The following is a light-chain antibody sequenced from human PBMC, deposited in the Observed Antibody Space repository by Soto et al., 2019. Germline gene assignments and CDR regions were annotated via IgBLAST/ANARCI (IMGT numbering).Light chain of an antibody. CDR1: SSDVGGYTY. Sequence: QSVLTQPRSVSGSPGQSVSISCTGTSSDVGGYTYVSWYQQHPGKAPKVMIYDVSKRPSGVPDRFSGSKSGNTASLTISGLQSEDEADYYCCSYAGRYTYVFGTGTKLTAL. CDR2: DVS. V-gene: IGLV2-11*01. CDR3: CSYAGRYTYV. J-gene: IGLJ1*01.